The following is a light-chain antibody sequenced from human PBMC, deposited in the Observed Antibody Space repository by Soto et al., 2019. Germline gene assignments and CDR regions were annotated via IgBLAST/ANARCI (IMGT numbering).Light chain of an antibody. CDR3: QQSYTAPWT. J-gene: IGKJ1*01. Sequence: DLHMTQSPSSLSASIRDRVSITCRASQNITTCLHWYQQRPGRSPNLLIYAASHLRNGVPSRFSGSGSGPDFTLTIDSLQPEDFATYYCQQSYTAPWTFGQGTKVESK. CDR2: AAS. V-gene: IGKV1-39*01. CDR1: QNITTC.